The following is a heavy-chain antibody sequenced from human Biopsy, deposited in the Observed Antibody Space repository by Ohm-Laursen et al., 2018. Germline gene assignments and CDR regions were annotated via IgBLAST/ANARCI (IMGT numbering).Heavy chain of an antibody. CDR2: IYYTGST. CDR1: GGFISSYY. Sequence: PSDTLSLTCTVSGGFISSYYWSWIRQPPGKGLEWIGYIYYTGSTNYNPSLKSRVTISVDTSMNHLSLRLTSVTAADTAVYYCARHAPSYSGSYWRYFDLWGRGSPVTVPS. V-gene: IGHV4-59*08. CDR3: ARHAPSYSGSYWRYFDL. D-gene: IGHD1-26*01. J-gene: IGHJ2*01.